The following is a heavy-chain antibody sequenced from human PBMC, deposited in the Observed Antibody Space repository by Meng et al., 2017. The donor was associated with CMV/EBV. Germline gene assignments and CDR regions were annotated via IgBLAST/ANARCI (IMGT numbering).Heavy chain of an antibody. CDR2: INWNGGSI. CDR1: GFTFDDYG. D-gene: IGHD3-22*01. CDR3: ARDQDSYYYDGSGYWDY. V-gene: IGHV3-20*04. J-gene: IGHJ4*02. Sequence: GESLKISCAASGFTFDDYGMSWVRQAPGKGLEWVSGINWNGGSIGYADSVKGRFTISRDNAKNSLYLQMNSLRAEDTALYYCARDQDSYYYDGSGYWDYWGQGTLVTVSS.